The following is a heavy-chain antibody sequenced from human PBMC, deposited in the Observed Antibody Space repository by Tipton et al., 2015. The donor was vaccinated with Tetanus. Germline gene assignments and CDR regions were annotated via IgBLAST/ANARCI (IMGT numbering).Heavy chain of an antibody. Sequence: SLRLSCAASGFTFSSYWMSWVRQAPGKGLEWVGNIREDGSEKNYVDSVKGRFTISRDNAKNSLYLQMNSLRVEDTAVYYCARGAFIPSRFNWFDPWGQGTLVTVSS. CDR1: GFTFSSYW. CDR2: IREDGSEK. V-gene: IGHV3-7*01. CDR3: ARGAFIPSRFNWFDP. J-gene: IGHJ5*02. D-gene: IGHD3-22*01.